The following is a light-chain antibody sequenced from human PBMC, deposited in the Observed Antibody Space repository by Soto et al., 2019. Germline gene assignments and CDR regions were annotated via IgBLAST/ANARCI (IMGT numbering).Light chain of an antibody. CDR1: QSVSSS. J-gene: IGKJ5*01. V-gene: IGKV3-11*01. Sequence: ENLFTQSPAPLSFSPGGKAHPSLRASQSVSSSLAWYQQKPGQAPRLLISDTSNRATGIPARFSGSGSGTDFTLTISSLQPEDFATYFCQQSYTTPITFGQGTRLEI. CDR3: QQSYTTPIT. CDR2: DTS.